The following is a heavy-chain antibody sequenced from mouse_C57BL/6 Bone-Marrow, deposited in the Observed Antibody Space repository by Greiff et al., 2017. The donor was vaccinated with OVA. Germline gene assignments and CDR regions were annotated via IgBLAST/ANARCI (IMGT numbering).Heavy chain of an antibody. V-gene: IGHV1-69*01. J-gene: IGHJ4*01. CDR3: ARDGYYPYAMDY. D-gene: IGHD2-3*01. CDR2: IDPSDSYT. Sequence: QVQLQQPGAELVMPGASVKLSCKASGYTFTSYWMHWVKQRPGQGLEWIGEIDPSDSYTTYHQKFKGKSTLTVDKSSSTAYMQLSSLTSEDSAVYYCARDGYYPYAMDYWGQGTSVTVSS. CDR1: GYTFTSYW.